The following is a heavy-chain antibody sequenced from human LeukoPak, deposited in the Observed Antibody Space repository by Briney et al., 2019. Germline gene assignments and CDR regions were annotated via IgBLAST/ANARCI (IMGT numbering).Heavy chain of an antibody. CDR1: GFTFSSYG. V-gene: IGHV3-23*01. D-gene: IGHD3-9*01. CDR2: ISGSGGST. Sequence: PGGTLRLSCAASGFTFSSYGMSWVRQAPGKGLEWVSAISGSGGSTYYADSVRGRFTISRDNAKNSLYLQMNSLRAEDTAVYYCAKARLLRYFDWSSDYWGQGTLVTVSS. CDR3: AKARLLRYFDWSSDY. J-gene: IGHJ4*02.